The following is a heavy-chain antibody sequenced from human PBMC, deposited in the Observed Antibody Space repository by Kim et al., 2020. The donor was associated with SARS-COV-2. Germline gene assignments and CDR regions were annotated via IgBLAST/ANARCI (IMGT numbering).Heavy chain of an antibody. D-gene: IGHD1-7*01. CDR1: GGSFSSYS. CDR2: IIPVFGTA. J-gene: IGHJ6*02. V-gene: IGHV1-69*13. CDR3: ARAGTDSYYYYGIDV. Sequence: SVKVSCKASGGSFSSYSFSWVRRAPGHGLEWMGGIIPVFGTADYAQQFQGRVTITADEAASTSYMELSSLRTEDTAVYYCARAGTDSYYYYGIDVWGQG.